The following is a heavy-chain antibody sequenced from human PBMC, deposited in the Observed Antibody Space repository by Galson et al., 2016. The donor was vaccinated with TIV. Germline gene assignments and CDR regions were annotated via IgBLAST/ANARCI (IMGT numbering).Heavy chain of an antibody. CDR1: GYTLAIYA. CDR3: ARPPYCGGDCYKYDH. D-gene: IGHD2-21*01. V-gene: IGHV1-3*01. Sequence: SVKVSCKASGYTLAIYAMHWVRQAPGQRLEWLGWFNAGNGNTKYSQKFQGRVTITWDTSASTGYMELSSLRFEDTAVYYCARPPYCGGDCYKYDHWGQGTRVTVYS. CDR2: FNAGNGNT. J-gene: IGHJ4*02.